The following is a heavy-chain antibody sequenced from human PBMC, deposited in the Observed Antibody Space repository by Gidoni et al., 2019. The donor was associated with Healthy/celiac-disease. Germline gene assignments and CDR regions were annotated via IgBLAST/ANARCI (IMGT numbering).Heavy chain of an antibody. D-gene: IGHD3-10*01. CDR3: AKVGVGSGSYRPSDAFDI. Sequence: EVQLLESGVGLVQHGGHLRLSCAAAGFSSSSDATSWVGQAPGKGLEWVSAISGSGGSTYYADAVKGRFTISRDNSKNTLYLQMNSLRAEDTAVYYCAKVGVGSGSYRPSDAFDIWGQGTMVTVSS. J-gene: IGHJ3*02. CDR1: GFSSSSDA. CDR2: ISGSGGST. V-gene: IGHV3-23*01.